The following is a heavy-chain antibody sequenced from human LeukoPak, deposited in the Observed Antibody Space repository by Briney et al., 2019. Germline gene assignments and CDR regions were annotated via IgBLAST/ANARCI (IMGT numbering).Heavy chain of an antibody. V-gene: IGHV3-30*18. J-gene: IGHJ4*02. D-gene: IGHD6-19*01. CDR2: ISYDGSNN. CDR1: GFSFSAYG. Sequence: GRSLRLSCAASGFSFSAYGMHWVRQAPGKGLEWVAVISYDGSNNYYADSVKGRFTISRDDSKNTLFLQMNSLRAEDTAMYYCAKSSATYSSGWVDYWGQGTLVTVSS. CDR3: AKSSATYSSGWVDY.